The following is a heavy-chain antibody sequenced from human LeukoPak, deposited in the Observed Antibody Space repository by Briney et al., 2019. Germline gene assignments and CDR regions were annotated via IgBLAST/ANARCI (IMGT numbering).Heavy chain of an antibody. J-gene: IGHJ4*02. CDR1: GGTFSSYA. D-gene: IGHD5-18*01. CDR2: IIPIFGTA. V-gene: IGHV1-69*05. Sequence: SVKVSCKASGGTFSSYAISWVRQAPGQGLEWMGGIIPIFGTANYAQKFQGRVTVTTDESTSTAYMELSSLRSEDTAVYYCAREDTAMVTAGYYFDYWGQGTLVTVSS. CDR3: AREDTAMVTAGYYFDY.